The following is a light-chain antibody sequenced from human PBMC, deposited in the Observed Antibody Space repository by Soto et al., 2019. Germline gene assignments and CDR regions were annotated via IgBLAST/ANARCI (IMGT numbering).Light chain of an antibody. CDR2: YIS. V-gene: IGKV3D-15*01. J-gene: IGKJ5*01. CDR1: QSAGNF. CDR3: QQHNQWPIT. Sequence: IVMTQSPATLSVSPGERATLSCRASQSAGNFLAWYQQKPGQAPRLLIYYISTRATGIPARFSGSGSGTEFTLTINSLQSEDSAVYYCQQHNQWPITFGQGTRLENK.